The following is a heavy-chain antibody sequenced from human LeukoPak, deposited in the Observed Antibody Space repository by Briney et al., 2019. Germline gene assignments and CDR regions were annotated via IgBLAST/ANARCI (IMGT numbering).Heavy chain of an antibody. CDR3: ANLPTYYYDSSGYYSDY. V-gene: IGHV3-23*01. CDR2: ISGSGGST. J-gene: IGHJ4*02. CDR1: GFTFSSYA. D-gene: IGHD3-22*01. Sequence: GGSLRLSCAASGFTFSSYAMSWVRQAPGKGLEWVSAISGSGGSTYYADSVKSRFTISRDNSKNTLYLQMNSLRAEDTAVYYCANLPTYYYDSSGYYSDYWGQGTLVTVSS.